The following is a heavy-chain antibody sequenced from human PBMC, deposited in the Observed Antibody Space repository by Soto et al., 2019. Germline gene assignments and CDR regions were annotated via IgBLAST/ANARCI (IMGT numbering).Heavy chain of an antibody. CDR1: GYTFTRYW. D-gene: IGHD1-1*01. Sequence: GESLKISCKASGYTFTRYWLAWVRQMPWRGLEWMGIIYPRDSDIRYSPSFQGQVTISVDKSINTAYLQWSSLKAPDTASYYWATTSPQGNFYYGLNVWGQGTTVPGSS. J-gene: IGHJ6*02. CDR3: ATTSPQGNFYYGLNV. V-gene: IGHV5-51*01. CDR2: IYPRDSDI.